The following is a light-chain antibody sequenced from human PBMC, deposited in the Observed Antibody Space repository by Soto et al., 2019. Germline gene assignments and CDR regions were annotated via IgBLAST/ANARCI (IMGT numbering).Light chain of an antibody. CDR2: AAS. CDR1: ESINRH. Sequence: DIQMTQSPSSLSASVGDRVTITCRASESINRHLNWYQQKPGKAPKLLIYAASSLENGVPSRFSGSGSGTDFTLTISNLQPEDFATYYCQQSYSTLSITFGQGTRLEIK. CDR3: QQSYSTLSIT. J-gene: IGKJ5*01. V-gene: IGKV1-39*01.